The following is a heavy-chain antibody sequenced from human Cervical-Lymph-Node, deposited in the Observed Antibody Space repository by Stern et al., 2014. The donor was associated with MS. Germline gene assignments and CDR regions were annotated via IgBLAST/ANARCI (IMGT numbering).Heavy chain of an antibody. D-gene: IGHD3-3*02. J-gene: IGHJ4*02. CDR3: ARVRAISSYFDY. CDR1: GDSVSSNSAA. Sequence: QMQLVQSGPGLVKPSQTLSLTCAISGDSVSSNSAAWFWLRQSPSRGLEWLGRTYYRSRWYKDYAVSVKSRITISPDTSKNQFSLQLNSVTPEDTAVYYCARVRAISSYFDYWGQGTLVTVSS. CDR2: TYYRSRWYK. V-gene: IGHV6-1*01.